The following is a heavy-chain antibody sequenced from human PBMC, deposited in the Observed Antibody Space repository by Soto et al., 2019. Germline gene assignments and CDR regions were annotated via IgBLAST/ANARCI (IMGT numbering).Heavy chain of an antibody. J-gene: IGHJ4*02. V-gene: IGHV3-7*03. D-gene: IGHD4-4*01. CDR2: WNEVGSER. Sequence: EVQLVESGGGLVQPGGPLGLSCAVSDSGFSSAGWTWTRQAPGKGRERVAIWNEVGSERYYLDSVKGRFTISRDNAKNALFLQMNSLRVEDTAVYFCARDRAYSRFDYWGQGSLVTVSS. CDR3: ARDRAYSRFDY. CDR1: DSGFSSAG.